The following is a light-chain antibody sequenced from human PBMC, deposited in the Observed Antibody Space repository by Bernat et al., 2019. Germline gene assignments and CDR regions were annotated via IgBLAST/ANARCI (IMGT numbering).Light chain of an antibody. V-gene: IGLV2-8*01. CDR3: SSYAGSNNLV. CDR2: EVS. CDR1: SSDVGGYNY. Sequence: QSALTQPPSASGSPGQSVTISCTGTSSDVGGYNYVSWHQQHPGKAPKLMIYEVSKRPSGVPDRFPGSKSGNTASLTVSGLQAEDEADYYCSSYAGSNNLVFGGGTKLTVL. J-gene: IGLJ2*01.